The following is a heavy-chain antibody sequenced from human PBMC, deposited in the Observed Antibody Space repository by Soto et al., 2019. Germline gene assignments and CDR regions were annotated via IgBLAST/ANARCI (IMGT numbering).Heavy chain of an antibody. CDR2: TYYRSKWYN. Sequence: SQTLSLTCAISGDSVSSNSAAWSWIRQSPSGGLEWLGMTYYRSKWYNDYAVSVKSRITINPDTSKNQFSLQLSSVTPEDTAVYYCARVTGSSSWYYYYGVDVWGQGTTVTVSS. CDR3: ARVTGSSSWYYYYGVDV. V-gene: IGHV6-1*01. D-gene: IGHD6-13*01. CDR1: GDSVSSNSAA. J-gene: IGHJ6*02.